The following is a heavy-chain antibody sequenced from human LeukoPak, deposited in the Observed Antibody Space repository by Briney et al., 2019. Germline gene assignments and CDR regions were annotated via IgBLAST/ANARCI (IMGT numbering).Heavy chain of an antibody. J-gene: IGHJ3*02. D-gene: IGHD1-26*01. CDR3: ARVGISDAFDI. V-gene: IGHV1-69*04. Sequence: ASVKVSCKASGGTFSSYAISWVRQASAKALEWMGRIIPILGIANYAQKFQGRVTITADKSTSTAYMELSSLRSEDTAVYYCARVGISDAFDIWGQGTMVTVSS. CDR2: IIPILGIA. CDR1: GGTFSSYA.